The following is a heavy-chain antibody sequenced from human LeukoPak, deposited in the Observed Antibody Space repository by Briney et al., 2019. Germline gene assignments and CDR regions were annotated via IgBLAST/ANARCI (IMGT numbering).Heavy chain of an antibody. V-gene: IGHV1-8*03. CDR3: ARGPKRRIFDY. Sequence: ASVKVSCKASGYTFTSYDINWVRQATGQGPEWMGWMNPNSGNTGYAQKFQGRVTITRNTSISTAYMELSSLRSEDTAVYYCARGPKRRIFDYWGQGTLVTVSS. D-gene: IGHD2-15*01. CDR2: MNPNSGNT. J-gene: IGHJ4*02. CDR1: GYTFTSYD.